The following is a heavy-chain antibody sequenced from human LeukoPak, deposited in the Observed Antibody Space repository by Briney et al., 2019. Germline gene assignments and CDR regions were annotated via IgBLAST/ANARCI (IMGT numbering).Heavy chain of an antibody. D-gene: IGHD3-10*01. CDR2: ISGSGANT. V-gene: IGHV3-23*01. CDR3: AGRDYSGSGSYYNLLDY. J-gene: IGHJ4*02. CDR1: GFTFSRCA. Sequence: GGSLRLSCAASGFTFSRCALSWVRLAPGKGLEWVSSISGSGANTYYADFVQGRFTVSRDNSRNTLYLQMNSLRADDTAVYYCAGRDYSGSGSYYNLLDYWGQGTLVTVSS.